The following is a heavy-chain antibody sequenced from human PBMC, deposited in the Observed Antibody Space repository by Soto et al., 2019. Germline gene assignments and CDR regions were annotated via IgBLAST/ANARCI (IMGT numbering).Heavy chain of an antibody. CDR1: GGSIFSDD. CDR2: ISRGGSS. V-gene: IGHV4-59*01. Sequence: SETLSLTCTVSGGSIFSDDWTWIRQPPGKGLEGIGYISRGGSSRYAPSLKDRVTFSTDTSKNQVSRKLTYVTVADTAVYYCARGYWFDPWGPGTLVTV. J-gene: IGHJ5*02. CDR3: ARGYWFDP.